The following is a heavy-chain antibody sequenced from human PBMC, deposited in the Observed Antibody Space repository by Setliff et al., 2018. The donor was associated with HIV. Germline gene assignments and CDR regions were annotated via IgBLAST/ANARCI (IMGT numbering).Heavy chain of an antibody. CDR3: AGADYSDTSGYYSNFDY. J-gene: IGHJ4*02. Sequence: SETLSLTCTVSGASSIYFWSWIRQPPGKGLEWIGYVYYSGITNYNASLKSRVTISVDTSKNQFSLRLRSVTAADTAVYYCAGADYSDTSGYYSNFDYWGQGTLVTVSS. D-gene: IGHD3-22*01. CDR2: VYYSGIT. CDR1: GASSIYF. V-gene: IGHV4-59*01.